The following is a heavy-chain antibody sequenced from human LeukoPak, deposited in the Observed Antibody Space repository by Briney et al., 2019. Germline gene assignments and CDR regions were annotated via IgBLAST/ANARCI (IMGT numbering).Heavy chain of an antibody. CDR3: AKGRYHDSRGYYSLDYFDY. V-gene: IGHV4-34*01. CDR1: GGSLSGYY. D-gene: IGHD3-22*01. CDR2: INDSGSA. Sequence: PSETLSLTCAVSGGSLSGYYWTWIRQPPGKGLEWIGEINDSGSANYNSSLKSRISMSVDTSKNHFSLNLSSVSAADTAVYYCAKGRYHDSRGYYSLDYFDYWGQGTLVTVSS. J-gene: IGHJ4*02.